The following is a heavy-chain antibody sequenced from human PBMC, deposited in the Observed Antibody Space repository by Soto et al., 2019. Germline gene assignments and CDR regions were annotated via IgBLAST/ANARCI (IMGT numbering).Heavy chain of an antibody. D-gene: IGHD2-2*01. CDR3: SIIADCSTTCCSFPSRFHVRGYYYYAGLAV. CDR1: GYTFTGYY. J-gene: IGHJ6*02. Sequence: ASVKVSCKASGYTFTGYYMHWVRQAPGQGLEWMGWINPNSGGTNYAQKFQGWVTMTRDTSISTAYMELSRLRSDDTAVYYCSIIADCSTTCCSFPSRFHVRGYYYYAGLAVWGQGTRFTVS. CDR2: INPNSGGT. V-gene: IGHV1-2*04.